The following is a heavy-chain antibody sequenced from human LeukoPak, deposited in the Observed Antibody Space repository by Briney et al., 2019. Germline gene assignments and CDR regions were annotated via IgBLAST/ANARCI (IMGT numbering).Heavy chain of an antibody. CDR2: IYYSGNT. CDR1: GGSISSSTYY. CDR3: ARRVPPIWGQYYFDY. D-gene: IGHD7-27*01. J-gene: IGHJ4*02. Sequence: PSETLSLTCTVSGGSISSSTYYWGWIRQPPGKGLEWIGSIYYSGNTFYNPSLKSRVTMSVDTSKNQFSLNLSSVTAADTAVYYCARRVPPIWGQYYFDYWGQGTLVTVSS. V-gene: IGHV4-39*01.